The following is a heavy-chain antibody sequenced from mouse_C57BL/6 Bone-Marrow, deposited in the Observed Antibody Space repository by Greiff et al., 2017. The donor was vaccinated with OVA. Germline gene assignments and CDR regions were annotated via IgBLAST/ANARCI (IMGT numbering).Heavy chain of an antibody. CDR2: ISSGSSTI. CDR3: ARRVYYYAMDY. V-gene: IGHV5-17*01. J-gene: IGHJ4*01. CDR1: GFTFSDYG. Sequence: DVMLVESGGGLVKPGGSLKLSCAASGFTFSDYGMHWVRQAPEKGLEWVAYISSGSSTIYYADTVKGRFTISRDNAKNTLFLQMTSLRSEDTAMYYCARRVYYYAMDYWGQGTSVTVSS.